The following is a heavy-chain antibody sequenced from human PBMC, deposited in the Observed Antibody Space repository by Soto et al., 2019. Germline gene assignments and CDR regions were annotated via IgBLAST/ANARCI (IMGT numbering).Heavy chain of an antibody. CDR1: GGTFSSYA. CDR2: IIPIFGTA. CDR3: ARVQYYYGSGIYFHFDY. Sequence: ASVKVSCKASGGTFSSYAISWVRPAPGQGLELMGGIIPIFGTANYAQKFQGRVTITAEKSTSTAYMELSSLRYEDTAVYYCARVQYYYGSGIYFHFDYWGQ. J-gene: IGHJ4*02. D-gene: IGHD3-10*01. V-gene: IGHV1-69*06.